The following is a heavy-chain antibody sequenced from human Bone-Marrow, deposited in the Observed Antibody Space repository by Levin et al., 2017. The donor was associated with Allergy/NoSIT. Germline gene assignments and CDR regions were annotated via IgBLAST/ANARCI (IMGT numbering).Heavy chain of an antibody. D-gene: IGHD3-22*01. V-gene: IGHV3-30-3*01. CDR2: ISYDGSNK. J-gene: IGHJ5*02. CDR1: GFTFSSYA. Sequence: TGGSLRLSCAASGFTFSSYAMHWVRQAPGKGLEWVAVISYDGSNKYYADSVKGRFTISRDNSKNTLYLQMNSLRAEDTAVYYCARVSSAYYDRFDPWGQGTLVTVSS. CDR3: ARVSSAYYDRFDP.